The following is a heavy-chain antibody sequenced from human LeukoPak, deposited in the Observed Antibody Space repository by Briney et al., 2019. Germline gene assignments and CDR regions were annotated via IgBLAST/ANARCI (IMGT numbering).Heavy chain of an antibody. J-gene: IGHJ4*02. CDR3: AGTYWADY. CDR2: INNDGSST. CDR1: GFTFSSYW. Sequence: GGSLRLSCAASGFTFSSYWMHWVRQAPGKGLVWVSRINNDGSSTNYADSVKGRFTISIDNAKNTLYLQMNSLRADDTAVYYCAGTYWADYWGQGTLVTVSP. V-gene: IGHV3-74*01. D-gene: IGHD2-8*02.